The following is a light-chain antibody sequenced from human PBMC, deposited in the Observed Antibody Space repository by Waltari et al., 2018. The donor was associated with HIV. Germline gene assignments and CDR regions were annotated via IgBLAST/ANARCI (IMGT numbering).Light chain of an antibody. CDR1: STDVPTYNY. V-gene: IGLV2-8*01. J-gene: IGLJ2*01. Sequence: QSALTQPPSAPGSPGQSVTIPCTGTSTDVPTYNYVSWYQQHPGEAPNILIYEVNKRPSGVPERFSGSKSGNTASLTVSGLQADDEADYYCTSYEGKNNLVFGGGTKLTVL. CDR2: EVN. CDR3: TSYEGKNNLV.